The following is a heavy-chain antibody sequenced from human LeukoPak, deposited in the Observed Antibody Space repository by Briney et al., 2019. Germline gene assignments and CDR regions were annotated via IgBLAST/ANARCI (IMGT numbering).Heavy chain of an antibody. CDR1: GFTFDDYA. D-gene: IGHD1-7*01. CDR2: ISWNSGSI. Sequence: PGGSLRLSCAASGFTFDDYAMHWVRQAPGKGLEWVSGISWNSGSIGYADSVKGRFTISRDNAKNSLYLQMNSLRAEDTALYYCAKDKRDWNYGASWDYYYYYMDVWGKGTTVTVSS. J-gene: IGHJ6*03. V-gene: IGHV3-9*01. CDR3: AKDKRDWNYGASWDYYYYYMDV.